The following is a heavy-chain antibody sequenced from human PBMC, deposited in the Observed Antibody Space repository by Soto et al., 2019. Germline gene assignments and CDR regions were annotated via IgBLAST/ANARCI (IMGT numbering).Heavy chain of an antibody. J-gene: IGHJ6*02. Sequence: LRLSCAASGFTFSSYGMHWVRQAPGKGLEWVAVIWYDGSNKYYADSVKGRFTISRDNSKNTLYLQMNSLRAEDTAVYYCARDGAQIYYYYYGMDVWGQGTTVTVSS. D-gene: IGHD3-16*01. CDR2: IWYDGSNK. CDR1: GFTFSSYG. CDR3: ARDGAQIYYYYYGMDV. V-gene: IGHV3-33*01.